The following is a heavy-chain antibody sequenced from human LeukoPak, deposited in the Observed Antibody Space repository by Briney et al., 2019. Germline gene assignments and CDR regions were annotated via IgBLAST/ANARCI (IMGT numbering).Heavy chain of an antibody. V-gene: IGHV3-33*01. D-gene: IGHD3-22*01. Sequence: GGSLRLSCEASGFTFSSYGMHWFRQAPGKGLEWVAVIWYDGSDKYYADSVKGRFSISRDNSKNTLYLQMNSLRAEDTAVYYCARELPPVVNFYFDSWGQGTLVTVSS. CDR2: IWYDGSDK. CDR3: ARELPPVVNFYFDS. J-gene: IGHJ4*02. CDR1: GFTFSSYG.